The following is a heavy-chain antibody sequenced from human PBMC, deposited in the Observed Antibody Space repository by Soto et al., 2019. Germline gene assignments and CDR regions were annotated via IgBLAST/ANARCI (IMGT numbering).Heavy chain of an antibody. CDR3: AREGARWDFWSGYYLGY. D-gene: IGHD3-3*01. Sequence: VQLVESGGGLVQPGGSLRLSCAASGFTFSSYWMSWVRQAPGKGLEWVANIKQDGSEKYYVDSVKGRFTISRDNAKNSLYLQMNSLRAEDTAVYYCAREGARWDFWSGYYLGYWGQGTLVTVSS. V-gene: IGHV3-7*01. CDR2: IKQDGSEK. J-gene: IGHJ4*02. CDR1: GFTFSSYW.